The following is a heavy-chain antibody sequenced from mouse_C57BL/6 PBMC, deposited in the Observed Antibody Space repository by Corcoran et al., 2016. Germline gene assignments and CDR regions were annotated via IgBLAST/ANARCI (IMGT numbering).Heavy chain of an antibody. V-gene: IGHV1-18*01. CDR3: ARSDYYSNYDAWFAY. J-gene: IGHJ3*01. Sequence: EVQLQQSGPKLVKPGASVKIPCKASGYTFTDYNMDWVKQSHGKSLEWIGDINPNNGGTIYNQKFKGKATLTVDKSSSTAYMELHSLTSEDTAVYYCARSDYYSNYDAWFAYWGQGTLVTVSA. CDR1: GYTFTDYN. D-gene: IGHD2-5*01. CDR2: INPNNGGT.